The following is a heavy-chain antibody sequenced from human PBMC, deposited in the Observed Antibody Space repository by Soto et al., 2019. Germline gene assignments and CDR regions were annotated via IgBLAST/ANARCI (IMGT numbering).Heavy chain of an antibody. J-gene: IGHJ4*02. CDR3: ACSHYYSDSSGPLDY. D-gene: IGHD3-22*01. Sequence: PGGSLRLSCAASRFTFSSYAMYWVRQAPGKGLEWVAVISYDGSNKYYADSVKGRFTISRDNSKNTLYLQMNNLRAEDTAVYYCACSHYYSDSSGPLDYWGQGTLVTGSS. CDR2: ISYDGSNK. CDR1: RFTFSSYA. V-gene: IGHV3-30-3*01.